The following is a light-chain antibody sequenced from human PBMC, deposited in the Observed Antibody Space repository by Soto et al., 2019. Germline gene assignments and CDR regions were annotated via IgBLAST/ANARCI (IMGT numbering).Light chain of an antibody. CDR3: SSYTDSSNYV. Sequence: QSVLTQPASVSGSPVPSIPISCTGTSGDLAIYNYVSWYQQQPGKAPKLMIYQITPRPSVASNRFSGSRSGNTASLTISGLQAEDEADYYCSSYTDSSNYVFGTGTKVTVL. CDR2: QIT. V-gene: IGLV2-14*01. CDR1: SGDLAIYNY. J-gene: IGLJ1*01.